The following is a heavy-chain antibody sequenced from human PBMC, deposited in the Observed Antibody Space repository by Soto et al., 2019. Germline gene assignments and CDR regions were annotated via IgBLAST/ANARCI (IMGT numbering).Heavy chain of an antibody. D-gene: IGHD3-3*01. CDR2: IKQDGSEK. J-gene: IGHJ6*01. Sequence: WWTLRPSCEASGFTFSSYWMSWVRQAPRQGLEWVANIKQDGSEKYYVDSVKGRFTIARDNAKNSLYLQMNSLRAEDTALYCCAKVKEVVDFWSGPGMDVSGQGTTVTVSS. CDR3: AKVKEVVDFWSGPGMDV. V-gene: IGHV3-7*03. CDR1: GFTFSSYW.